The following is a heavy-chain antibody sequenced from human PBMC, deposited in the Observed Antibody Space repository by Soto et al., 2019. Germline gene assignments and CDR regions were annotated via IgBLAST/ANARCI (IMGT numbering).Heavy chain of an antibody. CDR1: GGSIIRGGSY. J-gene: IGHJ6*02. Sequence: QVQLQESGPGLVKPSQTVSLTCSVAGGSIIRGGSYWNWIRQRPGKGLEWIGYIYDSENTYNNPSLKGLVFLSIDTSKIQFSLELTSVTAAYTAVYYCAGDDHTGYYGFDVWGHGTTVTVS. V-gene: IGHV4-31*01. D-gene: IGHD2-2*02. CDR3: AGDDHTGYYGFDV. CDR2: IYDSENT.